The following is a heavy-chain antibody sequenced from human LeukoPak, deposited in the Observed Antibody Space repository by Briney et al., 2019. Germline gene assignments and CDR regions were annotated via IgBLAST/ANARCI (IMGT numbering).Heavy chain of an antibody. J-gene: IGHJ4*02. CDR1: GFTFSSYA. CDR3: AKHLAYSRQSPDF. D-gene: IGHD6-13*01. V-gene: IGHV3-23*01. Sequence: PGGSLRLSCAASGFTFSSYAMSWVRQAPGKGLEWVSAISVGSITYYAGSVKGRFTISRDNSKNTLYLQMKSRRSEDTAVYYLAKHLAYSRQSPDFCGQGTLVTVSS. CDR2: ISVGSIT.